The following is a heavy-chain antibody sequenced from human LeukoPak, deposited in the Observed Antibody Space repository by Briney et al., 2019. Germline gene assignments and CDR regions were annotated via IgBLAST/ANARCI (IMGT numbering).Heavy chain of an antibody. J-gene: IGHJ4*02. Sequence: KPSETLSLTCAVYGGSFSAYYWSWIRQPPGKGLEWIGEINHSGSTNYNPSLKSRVTISVDTSKNQFSLKLSSVTAADTAVYYCASRIVGATRFDYWGQGTLVTVSS. CDR1: GGSFSAYY. CDR3: ASRIVGATRFDY. D-gene: IGHD1-26*01. CDR2: INHSGST. V-gene: IGHV4-34*01.